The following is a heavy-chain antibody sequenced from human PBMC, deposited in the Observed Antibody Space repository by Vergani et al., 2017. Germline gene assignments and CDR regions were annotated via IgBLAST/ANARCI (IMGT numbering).Heavy chain of an antibody. CDR1: GGSISSSSYY. J-gene: IGHJ5*02. CDR2: IYYSGST. D-gene: IGHD3-10*01. CDR3: ARDGEVEWPHTHH. Sequence: QLQLQESGPGLVKPSETLSLTCTVSGGSISSSSYYWGWIRQPPGKGLEWIGSIYYSGSTYYNPSLKSRVTISVDTSKNQFSLKLSSVTAADTAVYYCARDGEVEWPHTHHWGQGTLVTVSS. V-gene: IGHV4-39*02.